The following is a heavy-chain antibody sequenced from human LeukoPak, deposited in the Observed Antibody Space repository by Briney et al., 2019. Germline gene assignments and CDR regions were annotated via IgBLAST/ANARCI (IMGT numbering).Heavy chain of an antibody. CDR3: ARDPYCGGDCYWDY. CDR2: INPNSGGT. Sequence: ALVKVSCKASGYTFTGYYMHWVRQAPGQGLEWMGWINPNSGGTNYAQKFQGWVTMTRDTSISTAYMELSRLRSDDTAVYYCARDPYCGGDCYWDYWGQGTLVTVSS. D-gene: IGHD2-21*02. V-gene: IGHV1-2*04. CDR1: GYTFTGYY. J-gene: IGHJ4*02.